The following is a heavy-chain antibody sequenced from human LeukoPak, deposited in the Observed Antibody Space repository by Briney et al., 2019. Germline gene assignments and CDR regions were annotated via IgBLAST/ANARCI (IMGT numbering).Heavy chain of an antibody. V-gene: IGHV3-48*02. CDR2: INDNVEII. J-gene: IGHJ4*02. CDR1: GFPFGSYV. CDR3: ARDHDWAFDL. D-gene: IGHD3-9*01. Sequence: GGSLRLSCEGSGFPFGSYVMSWVRQAPGKGLEWIAYINDNVEIILYPDFVAGRFTISRDNPKKSLYLQMNALRYEDTAIHYCARDHDWAFDLSGQGTLVTVSS.